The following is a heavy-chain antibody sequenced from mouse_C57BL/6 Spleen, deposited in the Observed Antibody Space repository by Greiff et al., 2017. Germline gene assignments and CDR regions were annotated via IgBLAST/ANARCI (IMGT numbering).Heavy chain of an antibody. J-gene: IGHJ2*01. V-gene: IGHV1-81*01. CDR1: GYTFTSYG. CDR3: ARLGTTVVATDFDY. CDR2: IYPRSGNT. D-gene: IGHD1-1*01. Sequence: VMLVESGAELARPGASVKLSCKASGYTFTSYGISWVKQRTGQGLEWIGEIYPRSGNTYYNEKFKGKATLTADKSSSTAYMELRSLTSEDSAVYYCARLGTTVVATDFDYWGQGTTLTVSS.